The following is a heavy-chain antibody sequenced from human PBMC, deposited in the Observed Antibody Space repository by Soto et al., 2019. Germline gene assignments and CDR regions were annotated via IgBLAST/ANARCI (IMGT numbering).Heavy chain of an antibody. Sequence: PGGSLRLSCAASGFTFSSYSMNWVRQAPGKGLEWVSSISSSSSYIYYADSVKGRFTISRDNAKNSLYLQMNSLRAEDTAVYYCARWAPAATYYYYGMDVWGHGTTVTVSS. CDR3: ARWAPAATYYYYGMDV. J-gene: IGHJ6*02. CDR1: GFTFSSYS. CDR2: ISSSSSYI. D-gene: IGHD2-2*01. V-gene: IGHV3-21*01.